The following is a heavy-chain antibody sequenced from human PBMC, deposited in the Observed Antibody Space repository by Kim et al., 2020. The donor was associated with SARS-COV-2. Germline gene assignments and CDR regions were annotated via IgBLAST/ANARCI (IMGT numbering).Heavy chain of an antibody. CDR1: GYSISSGYY. J-gene: IGHJ6*01. V-gene: IGHV4-38-2*02. D-gene: IGHD5-18*01. CDR3: ARDIVDTAMVSYHYYGM. CDR2: IYHSGST. Sequence: SETLSLTCTVSGYSISSGYYWGWIRQPPGKGLEWIGSIYHSGSTYYNPSLKSRVTISVDTSKNQFSLKLSSVTAADTAVYYCARDIVDTAMVSYHYYGM.